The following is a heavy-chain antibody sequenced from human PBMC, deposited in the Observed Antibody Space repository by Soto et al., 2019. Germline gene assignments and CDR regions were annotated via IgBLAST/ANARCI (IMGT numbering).Heavy chain of an antibody. J-gene: IGHJ4*02. CDR3: ARGKTGLIEGPPDPNFDY. CDR1: GGSFSGYY. V-gene: IGHV4-34*01. D-gene: IGHD3-16*01. CDR2: INHSGST. Sequence: SETLSLTCAVYGGSFSGYYWSWIRQPPGKGLEWIGEINHSGSTNYNPSLKSRVTISVDTSKNQFSLRLSSVTAADTAVYYCARGKTGLIEGPPDPNFDYWGQGTLVTVSS.